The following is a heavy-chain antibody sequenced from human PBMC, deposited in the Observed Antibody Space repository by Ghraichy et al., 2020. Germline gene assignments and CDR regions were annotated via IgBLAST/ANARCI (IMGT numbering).Heavy chain of an antibody. CDR2: ISSSSSYT. V-gene: IGHV3-11*06. Sequence: GESLNISCAASGITFSDYYMRWIRQAPGKGLEWVSYISSSSSYTNYADSVKGRFTISRDNAKNSLFLQMNSRRAEDTAVYYCARGGSCSGGSCFIYLYFDLSGRRTLVTVS. J-gene: IGHJ2*01. CDR3: ARGGSCSGGSCFIYLYFDL. D-gene: IGHD2-15*01. CDR1: GITFSDYY.